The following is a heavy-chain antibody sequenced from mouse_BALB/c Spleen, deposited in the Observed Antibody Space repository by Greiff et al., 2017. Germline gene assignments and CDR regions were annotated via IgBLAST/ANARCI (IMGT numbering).Heavy chain of an antibody. V-gene: IGHV2-9*02. CDR2: IWAGGST. CDR1: GFSLTSYG. J-gene: IGHJ3*01. CDR3: ARAYGYDEAWFAY. Sequence: VQRVESGPGLVAPSQSLSITCTVSGFSLTSYGVHWVRQPPGKGLEWLGVIWAGGSTNYNSALMSRLSISKDNSKSQVFLKMNSLQTDDTAMYYCARAYGYDEAWFAYWGQGTLVTVSA. D-gene: IGHD2-2*01.